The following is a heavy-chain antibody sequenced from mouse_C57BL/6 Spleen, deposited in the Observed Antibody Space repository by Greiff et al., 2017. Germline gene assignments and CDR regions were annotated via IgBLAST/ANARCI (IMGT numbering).Heavy chain of an antibody. J-gene: IGHJ4*01. CDR3: ASADYNDSMDY. D-gene: IGHD1-3*01. Sequence: EVKLVESGGGLVKPGGSLTLSCAASGFTFSSYTMSWVRQTPEKRLEWVATISGGGGNTYYPASVTGRFTICRNNAKNTLFLKMNSLRTEDTAMYYCASADYNDSMDYWGQGTSVTVSS. V-gene: IGHV5-9*04. CDR1: GFTFSSYT. CDR2: ISGGGGNT.